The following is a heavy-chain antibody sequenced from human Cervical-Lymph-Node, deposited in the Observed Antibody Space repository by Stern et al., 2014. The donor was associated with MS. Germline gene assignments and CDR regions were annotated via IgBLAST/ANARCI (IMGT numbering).Heavy chain of an antibody. V-gene: IGHV3-30*04. CDR2: SWYDASKE. Sequence: MQLVESGRGVVQPGRSLRISCAGSGFIFSKFVMHWVRQAPGKGLECVAASWYDASKEYYADSVKGRFTISRDNSKNTLYLQMNSLRIEDTAVYYCARDNYGGYLDYWGQGTRVTVSS. CDR3: ARDNYGGYLDY. CDR1: GFIFSKFV. D-gene: IGHD4-23*01. J-gene: IGHJ4*02.